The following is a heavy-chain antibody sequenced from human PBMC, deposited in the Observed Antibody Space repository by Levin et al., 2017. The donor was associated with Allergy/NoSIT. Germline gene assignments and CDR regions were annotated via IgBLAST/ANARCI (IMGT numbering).Heavy chain of an antibody. CDR1: GGSISGGGYH. D-gene: IGHD2-2*03. V-gene: IGHV4-31*03. J-gene: IGHJ4*02. CDR3: AREDGSTFDF. Sequence: SETLSLTCTVSGGSISGGGYHWTWIRQHPETGLEWIGYIYYSGSTFYNPSLKSRLMISVDTSKNQFSLNVSSVSAADTAVYYCAREDGSTFDFWGQGALVTVAS. CDR2: IYYSGST.